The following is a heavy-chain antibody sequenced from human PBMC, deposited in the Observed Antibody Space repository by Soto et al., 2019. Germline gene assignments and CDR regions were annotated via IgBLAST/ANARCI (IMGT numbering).Heavy chain of an antibody. J-gene: IGHJ2*01. D-gene: IGHD3-22*01. V-gene: IGHV4-30-4*01. Sequence: QLQESGPGLMMPSQTLSLTCTVSGASINNNDYYWSWIRQTPGKGLEWIGYVYYSGSTDYIPSLKSRLSMSIDKSQNQFTLKLNSVTAADTATYYCARMSYFYDKWYFDLWGRGTLVTVSS. CDR3: ARMSYFYDKWYFDL. CDR2: VYYSGST. CDR1: GASINNNDYY.